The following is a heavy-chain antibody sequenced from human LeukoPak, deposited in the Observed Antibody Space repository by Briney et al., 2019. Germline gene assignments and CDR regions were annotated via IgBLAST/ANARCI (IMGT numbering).Heavy chain of an antibody. CDR1: GGSISSSTYW. Sequence: SETLSLTCSVSGGSISSSTYWWAWIRQPPGKGLEWIGSIYYSGSTHYSPSLKSRVTISVDTSNNQFSLKLTSVTAADTAVYYCARQYGSGFWFFDNWGQGTLVTVSS. D-gene: IGHD3-10*01. CDR3: ARQYGSGFWFFDN. V-gene: IGHV4-39*01. CDR2: IYYSGST. J-gene: IGHJ4*02.